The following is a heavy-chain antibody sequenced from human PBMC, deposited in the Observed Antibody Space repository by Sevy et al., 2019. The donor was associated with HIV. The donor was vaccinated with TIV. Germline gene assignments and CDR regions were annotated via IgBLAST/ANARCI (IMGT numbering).Heavy chain of an antibody. CDR3: ARVAADDPDFYYYGMDV. Sequence: GGSLRLSCAASGFTFSSFAMNWVRQAPGKGLEWVSSISSSSSHIYAADSLKGRFTISRDNAKNSLFLQMNSLRAEDTAIYYCARVAADDPDFYYYGMDVWGQGTTVTVSS. CDR1: GFTFSSFA. V-gene: IGHV3-21*01. D-gene: IGHD6-13*01. CDR2: ISSSSSHI. J-gene: IGHJ6*02.